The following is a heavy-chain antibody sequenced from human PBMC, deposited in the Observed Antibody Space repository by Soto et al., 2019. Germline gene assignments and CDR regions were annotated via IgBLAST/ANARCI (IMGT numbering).Heavy chain of an antibody. V-gene: IGHV1-8*01. CDR1: GYTFTSYD. Sequence: QVQLVQSGAEVKKPGASVKVSCKASGYTFTSYDINLVRQATGQGLEWMGWMNPHSVNPGYAEKFQGRVTMTRNTSIRTAYIELSSLRSEDTAVYYCALQLEPKDYWGQGTLVTVSS. CDR2: MNPHSVNP. D-gene: IGHD1-1*01. J-gene: IGHJ4*02. CDR3: ALQLEPKDY.